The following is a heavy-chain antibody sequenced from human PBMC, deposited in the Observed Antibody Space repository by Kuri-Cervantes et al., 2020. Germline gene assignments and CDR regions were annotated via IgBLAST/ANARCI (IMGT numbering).Heavy chain of an antibody. V-gene: IGHV3-23*01. D-gene: IGHD6-6*01. CDR3: ARELTGAHLYSSSSRRYYYYGMDV. CDR1: GFTFSTYG. Sequence: GGSLRLSCATSGFTFSTYGMNWVRQAPGKGLEWVSAISSSGKSANYTDSVKGRFTISRDNSKNTLYLQMNSLRAEDTAVYYCARELTGAHLYSSSSRRYYYYGMDVWGQGTTVTVSS. CDR2: ISSSGKSA. J-gene: IGHJ6*02.